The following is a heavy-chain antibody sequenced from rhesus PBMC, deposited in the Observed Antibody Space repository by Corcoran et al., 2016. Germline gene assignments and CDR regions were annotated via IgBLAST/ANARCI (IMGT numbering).Heavy chain of an antibody. CDR1: GYSLSSGYG. V-gene: IGHV4-127*01. CDR3: ARASGYSGSWNY. J-gene: IGHJ4*01. Sequence: QVQLQESGPGLVKPSETLSLTCAVSGYSLSSGYGWSWIRPPPGKGLEWIGYIGGSSGSPNYNPSLKSRVTISNDPSKNQFSLKLSSVTAADTAVYYCARASGYSGSWNYWGQGVLVTVSS. D-gene: IGHD6-25*01. CDR2: IGGSSGSP.